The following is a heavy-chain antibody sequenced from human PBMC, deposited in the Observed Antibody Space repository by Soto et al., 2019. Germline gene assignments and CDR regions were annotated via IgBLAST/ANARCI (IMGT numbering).Heavy chain of an antibody. CDR1: GGSISSGGYY. CDR3: ARSKDYDILTGYSLRVNWFDP. D-gene: IGHD3-9*01. Sequence: QVQLQESGPGLVKPSQTLSLTCTVSGGSISSGGYYWSWIRQHPGKGLGWIGYIYYSGSTYYNPSLKSRVTISVDTSKNQFSLKLSSVTAADTAVYYCARSKDYDILTGYSLRVNWFDPWGQGTLVTVSS. CDR2: IYYSGST. V-gene: IGHV4-31*03. J-gene: IGHJ5*02.